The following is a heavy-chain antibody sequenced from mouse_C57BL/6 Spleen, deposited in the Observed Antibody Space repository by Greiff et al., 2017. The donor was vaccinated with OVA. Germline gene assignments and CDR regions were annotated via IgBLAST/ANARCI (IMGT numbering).Heavy chain of an antibody. V-gene: IGHV1-76*01. CDR3: AREMDNYSDY. D-gene: IGHD2-3*01. CDR1: GYTFTDYY. Sequence: QVQLQQSGAELVRPGASVKLSCKASGYTFTDYYINWVKQRPGQGLEWIARIYPGSGNTYYNEKFKGKATLTAEKSSSTAYMQLSSLTSEDSAVYFCAREMDNYSDYWGQGTTLTVSS. CDR2: IYPGSGNT. J-gene: IGHJ2*01.